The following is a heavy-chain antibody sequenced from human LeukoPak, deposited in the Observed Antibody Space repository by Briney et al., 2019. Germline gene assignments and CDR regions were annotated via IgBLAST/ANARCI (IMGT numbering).Heavy chain of an antibody. Sequence: PSETLSLTCTVSGHSISGRSYFWGWIRQPPGKGLEWIGNIYNTGVGYQNPSLKSRVTISVDTSKNQFSLKLTSVTAADTALYYCAREGELSPWYFDLWGRGTLVTVSS. D-gene: IGHD3-16*01. CDR3: AREGELSPWYFDL. V-gene: IGHV4-39*02. CDR1: GHSISGRSYF. J-gene: IGHJ2*01. CDR2: IYNTGVG.